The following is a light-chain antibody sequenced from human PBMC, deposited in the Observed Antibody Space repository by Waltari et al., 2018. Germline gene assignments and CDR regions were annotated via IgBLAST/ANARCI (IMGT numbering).Light chain of an antibody. CDR3: SSYTSSSTLWV. Sequence: QSALTQPASVSGSPGQSITISCTGTSSHVGGYNHVSWYHQHPGKAPKLMIYEVSNRHSGVSNRFSGSKSGNTASLTISGLQAEDEADYYCSSYTSSSTLWVFGGGTKLTVL. J-gene: IGLJ3*02. CDR1: SSHVGGYNH. CDR2: EVS. V-gene: IGLV2-14*01.